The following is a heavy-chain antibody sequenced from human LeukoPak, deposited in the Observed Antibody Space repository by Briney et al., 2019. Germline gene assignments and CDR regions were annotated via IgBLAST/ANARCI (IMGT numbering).Heavy chain of an antibody. D-gene: IGHD3-22*01. CDR3: ARGGIARRWLPFDY. Sequence: PSETLSLTCAVYGGSFSGYYWSWIRQPPGKGLEWIGEINHSGSTNYNPSLKSRVTISVDTSKNQFSLKLSSVTAADTAVYYCARGGIARRWLPFDYWGQGTLVTVSS. CDR1: GGSFSGYY. V-gene: IGHV4-34*01. CDR2: INHSGST. J-gene: IGHJ4*02.